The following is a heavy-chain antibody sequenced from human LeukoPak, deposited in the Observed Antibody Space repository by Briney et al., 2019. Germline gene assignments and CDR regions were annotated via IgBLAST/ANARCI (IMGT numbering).Heavy chain of an antibody. CDR1: GFTFDRYW. CDR2: IKQDESEK. CDR3: ARGPSTGSGGDS. V-gene: IGHV3-7*04. Sequence: PGGSLRLSCAASGFTFDRYWMSWVRQAPGKGLEWVANIKQDESEKSYVGSVRGRFTISRDNAKNSLYLQMNSLRADDTAVYFCARGPSTGSGGDSWGQGTLSPSPQ. D-gene: IGHD1-1*01. J-gene: IGHJ4*02.